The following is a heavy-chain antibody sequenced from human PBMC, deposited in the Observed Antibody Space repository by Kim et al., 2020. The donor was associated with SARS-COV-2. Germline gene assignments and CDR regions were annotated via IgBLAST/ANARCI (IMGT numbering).Heavy chain of an antibody. J-gene: IGHJ5*02. CDR2: INPNSGGT. V-gene: IGHV1-2*06. D-gene: IGHD2-2*02. Sequence: ASVKVSCKASGYTFTGYYMHWVRQAPGQGLEWMGRINPNSGGTNYAQKFQGRVTMTRDTSISTAYMELSRLRSDDTAVYYCALFIVVVPAAIPNWFDPWGQGTLVTVSS. CDR3: ALFIVVVPAAIPNWFDP. CDR1: GYTFTGYY.